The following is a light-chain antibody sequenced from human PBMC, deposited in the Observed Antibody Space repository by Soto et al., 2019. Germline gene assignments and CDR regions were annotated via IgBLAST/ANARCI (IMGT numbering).Light chain of an antibody. CDR1: QSVLHTSNNKNY. CDR2: WAS. CDR3: QQYYSAPWT. Sequence: DIVMTQSPDSLPVSLGERATINCKSSQSVLHTSNNKNYLAWFQQKPGQPPRLLIYWASTRGSGVPDRFSGSGSGSDFTLTISSLQAEDLAVYSCQQYYSAPWTFGQGTRVEIK. J-gene: IGKJ1*01. V-gene: IGKV4-1*01.